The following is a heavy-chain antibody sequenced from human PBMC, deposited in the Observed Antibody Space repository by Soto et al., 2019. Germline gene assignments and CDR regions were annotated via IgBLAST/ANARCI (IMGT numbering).Heavy chain of an antibody. CDR3: ARWGAYSYGPFFDY. J-gene: IGHJ4*02. CDR2: ISPNSGDT. V-gene: IGHV1-2*02. Sequence: QVQLVQSGAEVKKPGASVKVSCKASGYTFTGYYMHWVRQAPGQGLEWMGWISPNSGDTNYAQRFQGRVTRTRDTSISTAYMELSRLRSDDTSVYYCARWGAYSYGPFFDYWGQGTLVTVSS. CDR1: GYTFTGYY. D-gene: IGHD5-18*01.